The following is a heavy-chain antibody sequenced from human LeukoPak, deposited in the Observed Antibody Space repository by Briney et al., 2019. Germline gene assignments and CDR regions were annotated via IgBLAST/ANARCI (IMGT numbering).Heavy chain of an antibody. Sequence: GGSLRLSCAASGFTFSTYWIHWVRQAPGKGLVWVSHINIDGSGASYADSVKGRFTISRDNSKNTLYLQMNSLRAEDTAVYYCAASSWLYNWFDPWGQGTLVTVSS. J-gene: IGHJ5*02. CDR2: INIDGSGA. CDR3: AASSWLYNWFDP. D-gene: IGHD6-13*01. CDR1: GFTFSTYW. V-gene: IGHV3-74*01.